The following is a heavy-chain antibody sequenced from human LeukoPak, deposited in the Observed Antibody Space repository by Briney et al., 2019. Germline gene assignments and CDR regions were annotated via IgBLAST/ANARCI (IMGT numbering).Heavy chain of an antibody. J-gene: IGHJ6*03. V-gene: IGHV4-34*01. CDR2: INHSGST. CDR1: GGSFSGYY. D-gene: IGHD4-11*01. CDR3: ARGYSNYGNYYYYYYMDV. Sequence: SETLSLTCAVYGGSFSGYYWSWIRQPPGKGLEWIGEINHSGSTNYNPSLKSRVTISVDTSKNQFSLKLSSVTAADTAVYYCARGYSNYGNYYYYYYMDVWGKETTVTVSS.